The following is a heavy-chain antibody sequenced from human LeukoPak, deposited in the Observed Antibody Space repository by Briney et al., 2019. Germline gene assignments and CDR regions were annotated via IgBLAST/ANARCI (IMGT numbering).Heavy chain of an antibody. V-gene: IGHV3-23*01. CDR3: AKDLSITAGGLYYYYGMDV. CDR1: GFTFSSYA. J-gene: IGHJ6*02. Sequence: GGSLRVSCAASGFTFSSYAMSWARQAPGKGLEWVSAISGSGSKTYYADSVKGRFTISRDNSKNTLYLQMNSLRAEDTAVYYCAKDLSITAGGLYYYYGMDVWGQGTTVTVSS. D-gene: IGHD6-13*01. CDR2: ISGSGSKT.